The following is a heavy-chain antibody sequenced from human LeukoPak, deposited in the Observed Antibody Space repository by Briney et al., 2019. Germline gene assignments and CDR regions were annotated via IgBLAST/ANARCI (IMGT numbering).Heavy chain of an antibody. Sequence: KPSETLSLTCAVYGGSFSGYYWSWIRQPPGKGLEWIGEINHSGSTNYNPSLKSRVTISVDTSKNQFSLKLSSVTAADTAVYYCARGYYGFDYWGQGTLVTVSS. CDR3: ARGYYGFDY. J-gene: IGHJ4*02. D-gene: IGHD1-26*01. CDR2: INHSGST. CDR1: GGSFSGYY. V-gene: IGHV4-34*01.